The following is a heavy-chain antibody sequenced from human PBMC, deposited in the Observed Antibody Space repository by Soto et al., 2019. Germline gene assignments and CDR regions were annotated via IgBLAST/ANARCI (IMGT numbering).Heavy chain of an antibody. CDR1: GFTFSSYG. J-gene: IGHJ4*02. CDR2: IWYDGSNK. V-gene: IGHV3-33*01. D-gene: IGHD6-13*01. Sequence: QVQLVESGGGVVQPGKSLRLSCAASGFTFSSYGMHWVRQAPGKGLEWVAVIWYDGSNKYYADSVKGRFTISRDNSKNTLYLQMNSLRGEDTAVYYCAREGQQLVRGTYYYFDYWGQGTLVTVSS. CDR3: AREGQQLVRGTYYYFDY.